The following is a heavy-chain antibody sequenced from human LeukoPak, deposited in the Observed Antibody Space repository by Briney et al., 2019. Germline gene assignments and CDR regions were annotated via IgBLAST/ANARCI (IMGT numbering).Heavy chain of an antibody. CDR2: ISSSGSTI. D-gene: IGHD6-19*01. Sequence: GGSLRLSCAASGFTFSSYEMNWVRQAPGKWLEWVSYISSSGSTIYYADSVKGRFTISRDNAKNSLYLQMNSLRAEDTAVYYCARVRYSSGWASGGAFDYWGQGTLVTVSS. V-gene: IGHV3-48*03. CDR3: ARVRYSSGWASGGAFDY. J-gene: IGHJ4*02. CDR1: GFTFSSYE.